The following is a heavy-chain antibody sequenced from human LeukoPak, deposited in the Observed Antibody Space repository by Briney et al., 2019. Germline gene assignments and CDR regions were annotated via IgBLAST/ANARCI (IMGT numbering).Heavy chain of an antibody. V-gene: IGHV3-48*03. CDR2: ISSSGSTI. J-gene: IGHJ4*02. D-gene: IGHD3-3*01. Sequence: QSGGSLRLSCAASGFTFSSYEMNWVRQAPGKGLEWVSYISSSGSTIYYADSVKGRFTISRDNAKNSLYLQMNSLRAEDTAVYYCARDSRYDFWSGYSYYFDYWGQGTLVTVSS. CDR1: GFTFSSYE. CDR3: ARDSRYDFWSGYSYYFDY.